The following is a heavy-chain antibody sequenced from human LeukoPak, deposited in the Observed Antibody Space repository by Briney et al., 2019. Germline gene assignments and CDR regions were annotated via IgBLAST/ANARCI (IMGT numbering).Heavy chain of an antibody. J-gene: IGHJ4*02. CDR1: GFTFSNYA. D-gene: IGHD4-17*01. CDR3: AKDDYGDYVWYFDY. Sequence: GGSLRLSCAASGFTFSNYALSWVRQAPGKGLEWVSAIHYSGGSTYYADSVKGRFTISRDNSKNTLYLHMNSLRAEYTAVYYCAKDDYGDYVWYFDYWGQGTLVTVSS. CDR2: IHYSGGST. V-gene: IGHV3-23*01.